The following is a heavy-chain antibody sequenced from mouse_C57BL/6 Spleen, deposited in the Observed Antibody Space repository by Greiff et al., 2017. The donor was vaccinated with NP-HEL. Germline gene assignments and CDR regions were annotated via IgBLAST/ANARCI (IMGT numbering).Heavy chain of an antibody. CDR3: ARIGSNSAMDY. D-gene: IGHD1-1*01. CDR1: GYAFTNYL. V-gene: IGHV1-54*01. Sequence: VQLQQSGAELVRPGTSVKVSCKASGYAFTNYLIEWVKQRPGQGLEWIGVINPGSGGTNYNEKFKGKATLTADKSSSTAYMQLSSLTSEDSAVYFCARIGSNSAMDYWGQGTSVTVSS. CDR2: INPGSGGT. J-gene: IGHJ4*01.